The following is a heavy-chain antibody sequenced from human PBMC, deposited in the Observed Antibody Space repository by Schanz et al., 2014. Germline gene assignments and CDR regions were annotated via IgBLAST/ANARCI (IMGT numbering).Heavy chain of an antibody. J-gene: IGHJ3*02. CDR2: INSVGSNT. CDR3: ARKMKLGVYGGKGHDSLDI. V-gene: IGHV3-74*01. D-gene: IGHD4-17*01. CDR1: GFTFSNYW. Sequence: EVQLVESGGGLVQPGGSLRLSCAASGFTFSNYWMHWVRQDPGKGLVWVARINSVGSNTDYADSVTGRFTISRDNAKNTLYLQMNTLRAEDTAVYYCARKMKLGVYGGKGHDSLDIWGQGTMVTVSS.